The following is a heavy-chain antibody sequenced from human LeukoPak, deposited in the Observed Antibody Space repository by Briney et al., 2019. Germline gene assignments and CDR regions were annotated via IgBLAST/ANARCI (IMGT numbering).Heavy chain of an antibody. CDR2: ISYDGSNK. V-gene: IGHV3-30*18. CDR3: AKDRCNFRLSVVTAIRGFDY. CDR1: GFTFSSYG. Sequence: GGSLRLSCAASGFTFSSYGMHWVRQAPGKGLEWVAVISYDGSNKYYADSVKGRFTISRDNSKNTLYLQMNSLRAEDTAVYYCAKDRCNFRLSVVTAIRGFDYWGQGTLVTVSS. J-gene: IGHJ4*02. D-gene: IGHD2-21*02.